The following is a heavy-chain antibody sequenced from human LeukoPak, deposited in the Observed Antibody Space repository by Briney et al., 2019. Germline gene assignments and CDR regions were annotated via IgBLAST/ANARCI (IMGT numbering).Heavy chain of an antibody. V-gene: IGHV3-9*01. D-gene: IGHD3-9*01. CDR1: GFTFDDYA. J-gene: IGHJ3*02. Sequence: PGRSLRLSCAASGFTFDDYAMHWVRQAPGKGLEWVSGISWNSGSIGYADSVKGRFTISRDNAKNSLYLQMNSLRAEDTALYYCAKDIEFDYYDAFDIWGQGTMVTVSS. CDR2: ISWNSGSI. CDR3: AKDIEFDYYDAFDI.